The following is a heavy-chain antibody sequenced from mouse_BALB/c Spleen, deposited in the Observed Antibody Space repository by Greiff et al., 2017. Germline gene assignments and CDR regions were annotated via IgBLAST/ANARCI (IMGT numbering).Heavy chain of an antibody. CDR1: GFTFSSYG. D-gene: IGHD1-1*01. CDR2: INSNGGST. CDR3: ARPPYYYGSSPYAMDY. V-gene: IGHV5-6-3*01. J-gene: IGHJ4*01. Sequence: VQLKESGGGLVQPGGSLKLSCAASGFTFSSYGMSWVRQTPDKRLELVATINSNGGSTYYPDSVKGRFTISRDNTKNTLYLQMSSLKSEDTAMYYCARPPYYYGSSPYAMDYWGQGTSVTVSS.